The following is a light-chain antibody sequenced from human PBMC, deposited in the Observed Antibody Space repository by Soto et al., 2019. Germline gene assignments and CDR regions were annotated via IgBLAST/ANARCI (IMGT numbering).Light chain of an antibody. CDR2: DAS. J-gene: IGKJ1*01. V-gene: IGKV1-5*01. Sequence: DIQMTQSPSTLSASVGDRVTITCRASQSISSWLAWYQQKPGKAPKLLIYDASSLESGVPSRFSGSGSGTDFTLTISSLQPDDLSTYYCQQYNSYPWTFGQWTKVEIK. CDR3: QQYNSYPWT. CDR1: QSISSW.